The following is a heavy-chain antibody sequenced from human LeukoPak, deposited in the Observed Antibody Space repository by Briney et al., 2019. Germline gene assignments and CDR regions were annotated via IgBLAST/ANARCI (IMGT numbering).Heavy chain of an antibody. Sequence: GRSLRLSCAASGFTFVNYGFHWVRQAPVKALEWVAFISYNGNQKYGDSVKGRFTISRDNSKNTLYLQMNGLRPEDTAVYYCAKDFGPYSADGDAFDIWGQGTMVTVSS. CDR3: AKDFGPYSADGDAFDI. D-gene: IGHD2-21*01. CDR1: GFTFVNYG. V-gene: IGHV3-30*18. J-gene: IGHJ3*02. CDR2: ISYNGNQ.